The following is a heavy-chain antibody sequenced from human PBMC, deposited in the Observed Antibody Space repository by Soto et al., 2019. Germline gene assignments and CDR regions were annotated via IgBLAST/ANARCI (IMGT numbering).Heavy chain of an antibody. CDR3: ARKRNLGYCSGGSCYSTVLFDY. CDR2: IYYSGST. V-gene: IGHV4-31*03. Sequence: QVQLQESGPGLVKPSQTLSLTCTVSGGSISSGGYYWSWIRQHPGKGLEWIGYIYYSGSTYYNPSLKSRVTISVDTSKNQFSLKLSSVTAADTAVYYCARKRNLGYCSGGSCYSTVLFDYWGQGTLVTVSS. D-gene: IGHD2-15*01. J-gene: IGHJ4*02. CDR1: GGSISSGGYY.